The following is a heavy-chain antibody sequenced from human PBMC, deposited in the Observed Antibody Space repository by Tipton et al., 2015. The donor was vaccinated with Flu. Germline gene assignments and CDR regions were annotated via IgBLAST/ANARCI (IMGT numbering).Heavy chain of an antibody. CDR3: ARSYCGGDCYPRAVGYSYGMDV. CDR1: GGSISSGSYY. D-gene: IGHD2-21*02. V-gene: IGHV4-61*02. CDR2: IYTSGST. Sequence: TLSLTCTVSGGSISSGSYYWSWIRQPAGKGLEWIGRIYTSGSTNYNPSLKSRVTISVDTSKNQFSLKLSSVTAADTAVYYCARSYCGGDCYPRAVGYSYGMDVWGQGTTVTVSS. J-gene: IGHJ6*02.